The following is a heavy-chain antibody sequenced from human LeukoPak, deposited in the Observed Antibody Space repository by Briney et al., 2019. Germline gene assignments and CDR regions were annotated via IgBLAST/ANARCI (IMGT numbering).Heavy chain of an antibody. CDR2: IYCSGST. CDR3: ARHIGPRSGHHHY. CDR1: GGSISSSSYY. Sequence: PSETLSLTCTVSGGSISSSSYYWGWIRQPPGKGLEWIGSIYCSGSTYYNPSLKSRVTISVDTSKNQFSLKLSSVTAADTAVYYCARHIGPRSGHHHYWGRGTLVTASS. D-gene: IGHD6-19*01. V-gene: IGHV4-39*01. J-gene: IGHJ4*02.